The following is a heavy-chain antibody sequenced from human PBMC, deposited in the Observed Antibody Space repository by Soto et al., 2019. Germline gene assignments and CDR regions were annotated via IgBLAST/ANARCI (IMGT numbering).Heavy chain of an antibody. CDR2: IIPILGIA. J-gene: IGHJ4*02. Sequence: QVQLVQSGAEVKKPGSSVKVSCKASGGTFSSYTISWVRQAPGQGLEWMGRIIPILGIANYAQKFQGRVTITADNSTSTAYIELSSLGSEDTAVYYCARGSWCSSTSCQLHYFDYWGQGTLITVSS. D-gene: IGHD2-2*01. CDR3: ARGSWCSSTSCQLHYFDY. V-gene: IGHV1-69*02. CDR1: GGTFSSYT.